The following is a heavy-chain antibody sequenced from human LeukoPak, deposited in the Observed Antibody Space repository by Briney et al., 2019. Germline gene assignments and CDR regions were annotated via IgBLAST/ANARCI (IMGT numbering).Heavy chain of an antibody. CDR3: AKGTDYYDSSGYSYFDS. CDR2: ISGSGGAT. Sequence: GGSLRLSCAASGFTFSKYAMSWVRQAPGKGLEWVSAISGSGGATSYADPVKGRFTNSRDNSKNTVYLQMNTLRAEDTAVYYCAKGTDYYDSSGYSYFDSWGQGTLVAVSS. D-gene: IGHD3-22*01. V-gene: IGHV3-23*01. J-gene: IGHJ4*02. CDR1: GFTFSKYA.